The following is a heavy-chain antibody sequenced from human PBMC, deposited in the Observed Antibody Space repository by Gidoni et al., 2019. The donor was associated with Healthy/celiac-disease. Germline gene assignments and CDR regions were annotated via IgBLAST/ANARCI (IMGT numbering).Heavy chain of an antibody. CDR1: GFTFFSYS. J-gene: IGHJ4*02. D-gene: IGHD4-17*01. Sequence: EVQLVESGGGLVKPGGSLRLSCAASGFTFFSYSMHWVRQAPGKGLEWVSSISSRSSYIYYADSVKGRFTISRDNAKNSLYLQMNSLRAEDTAVYYCARDPNYGDYGGGDYWGQGTLVTVSS. CDR3: ARDPNYGDYGGGDY. V-gene: IGHV3-21*01. CDR2: ISSRSSYI.